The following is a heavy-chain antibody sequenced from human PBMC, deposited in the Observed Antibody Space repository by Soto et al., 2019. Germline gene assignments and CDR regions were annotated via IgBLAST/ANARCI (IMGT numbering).Heavy chain of an antibody. V-gene: IGHV4-59*08. CDR1: GGSISSYY. J-gene: IGHJ6*02. D-gene: IGHD4-17*01. CDR3: ASLRHDYYYYGTDV. Sequence: QVQLQESGPGLVKPSETLSLTCTVSGGSISSYYWSWIRQPPGKGLEWIGYIYYSGSTNYNPSLRSRVPTSVATSKNQCPLKLSSVTAADPAVYYCASLRHDYYYYGTDVWGQGTTVTVSS. CDR2: IYYSGST.